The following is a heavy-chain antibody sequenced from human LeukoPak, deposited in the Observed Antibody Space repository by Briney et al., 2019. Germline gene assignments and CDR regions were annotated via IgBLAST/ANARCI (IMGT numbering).Heavy chain of an antibody. Sequence: SETLSLTCSVSGYSISSGYYWGWIRQPPGKGLEWIGSIYHSGNTYYNPSLKSRVTISVDKSKNQFSLNLSSVTAADTAMYYCARLGDSSGYYAFDYWGQGTLVTVSS. D-gene: IGHD3-22*01. J-gene: IGHJ4*02. V-gene: IGHV4-38-2*02. CDR2: IYHSGNT. CDR1: GYSISSGYY. CDR3: ARLGDSSGYYAFDY.